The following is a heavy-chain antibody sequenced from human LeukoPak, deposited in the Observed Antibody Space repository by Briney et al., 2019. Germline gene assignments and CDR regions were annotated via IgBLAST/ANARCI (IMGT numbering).Heavy chain of an antibody. Sequence: GGSLRLSCAASGFTFSNYWIHWVRQAPGKGLVWVSRINPAGNYANYADSVKGRFTISRDNAKNTVYLQMNSLRAEDTAVYYCARAPYSSGWYPHVYYYYGMDVWGQGTTVTVSS. V-gene: IGHV3-74*01. D-gene: IGHD6-19*01. CDR1: GFTFSNYW. CDR3: ARAPYSSGWYPHVYYYYGMDV. J-gene: IGHJ6*02. CDR2: INPAGNYA.